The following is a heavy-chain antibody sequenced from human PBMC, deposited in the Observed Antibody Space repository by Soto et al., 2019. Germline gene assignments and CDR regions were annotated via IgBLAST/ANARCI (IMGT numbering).Heavy chain of an antibody. Sequence: EVQLVESGGGLVQPGGSLRISCAASGFVLGNYDMHLVRQTTGKNLEWVSAIGTAGDTYYSGSVKGRFSISRDNAKNSLYLQMDSLTVVDTAVYYCTRDGANWYFDLWGRGTLVTVAS. J-gene: IGHJ2*01. V-gene: IGHV3-13*01. CDR3: TRDGANWYFDL. CDR1: GFVLGNYD. CDR2: IGTAGDT.